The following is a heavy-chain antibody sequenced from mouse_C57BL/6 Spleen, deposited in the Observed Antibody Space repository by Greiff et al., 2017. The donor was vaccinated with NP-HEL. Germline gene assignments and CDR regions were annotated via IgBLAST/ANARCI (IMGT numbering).Heavy chain of an antibody. V-gene: IGHV1-82*01. Sequence: QVQLQQSGPELVKPGASVKISCKASGYAFSSSWMNWVKQRPGKGLEWIGRIYPGDGDTNYIGKFKGKATLTADKSSSTAYMQLSSLTSEDSAVYFCARQGDGYYGYFDVWGTGTTVTVSS. CDR3: ARQGDGYYGYFDV. J-gene: IGHJ1*03. CDR2: IYPGDGDT. CDR1: GYAFSSSW. D-gene: IGHD2-3*01.